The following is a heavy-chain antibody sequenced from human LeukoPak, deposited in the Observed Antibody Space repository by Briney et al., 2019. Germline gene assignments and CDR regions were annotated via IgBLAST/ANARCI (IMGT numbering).Heavy chain of an antibody. CDR3: ARVRYSDSSVMTRKRSYYFDY. D-gene: IGHD3-22*01. CDR2: ISTSGST. CDR1: GGSISSYY. Sequence: KPSETLSLTCTVSGGSISSYYWSWIRQPPGKGLESIGHISTSGSTNYNPSLKSRVTMSVDTSKNQFSLKLSSVTAADTAVYYCARVRYSDSSVMTRKRSYYFDYWGQGTLVTVSS. V-gene: IGHV4-4*07. J-gene: IGHJ4*02.